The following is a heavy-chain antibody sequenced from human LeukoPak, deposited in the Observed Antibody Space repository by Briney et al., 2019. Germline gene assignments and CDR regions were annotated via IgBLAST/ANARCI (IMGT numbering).Heavy chain of an antibody. CDR3: AKGGKWDVTPFDY. J-gene: IGHJ4*02. V-gene: IGHV3-23*01. D-gene: IGHD1-26*01. CDR1: GFTFTSYS. CDR2: ISGGGGST. Sequence: GGSLRLSCAASGFTFTSYSMNWVRQAPGKGLEWVSTISGGGGSTYYADSVKGRFTISRDNSKNTLYLQVNSLRAEDTAVYYCAKGGKWDVTPFDYWGQGTLVAVSS.